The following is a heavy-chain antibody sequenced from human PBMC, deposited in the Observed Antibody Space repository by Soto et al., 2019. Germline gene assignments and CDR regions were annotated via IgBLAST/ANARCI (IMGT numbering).Heavy chain of an antibody. D-gene: IGHD3-3*01. CDR2: MNPNSGNT. CDR3: ARGQLPFWSGYYNGYYYYGMDV. Sequence: GASVKVSCKASGYTVTSYDINGVRQATAQGLEWMGWMNPNSGNTGYAQKFQGRVTMTRNTSISTAYMELSSLRSEDTAVYYCARGQLPFWSGYYNGYYYYGMDVWGQGTTVTVSS. CDR1: GYTVTSYD. J-gene: IGHJ6*02. V-gene: IGHV1-8*01.